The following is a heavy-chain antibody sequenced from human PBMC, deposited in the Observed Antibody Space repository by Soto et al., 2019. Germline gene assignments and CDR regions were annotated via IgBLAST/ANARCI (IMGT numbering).Heavy chain of an antibody. D-gene: IGHD6-19*01. CDR3: ATSNGCLDH. J-gene: IGHJ4*02. CDR1: GFTFTSYS. V-gene: IGHV3-48*01. CDR2: ISSSSSTM. Sequence: PGGSLRLSCAASGFTFTSYSMNWVRQAPGEGLEWVSYISSSSSTMYYADSVKGRFTISRDNAKNSLYLQMNSLRVEDTAVYYCATSNGCLDHWGQGILVTVSS.